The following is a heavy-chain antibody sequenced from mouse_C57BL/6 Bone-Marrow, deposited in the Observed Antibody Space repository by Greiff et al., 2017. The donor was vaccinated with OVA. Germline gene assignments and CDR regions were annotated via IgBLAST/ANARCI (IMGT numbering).Heavy chain of an antibody. CDR1: GYTFTSYW. CDR3: ARNARIYDGYSAWFAY. CDR2: IDPSDSET. V-gene: IGHV1-52*01. Sequence: VKLKQPGAELVRPGSSVKLSCKASGYTFTSYWMHWVKQRPIQGLEWIGNIDPSDSETHYNQKFKDKATLTVDKSSSTAYMQLSSLTSEDSAVYYCARNARIYDGYSAWFAYWGQGTLVTVSA. D-gene: IGHD2-3*01. J-gene: IGHJ3*01.